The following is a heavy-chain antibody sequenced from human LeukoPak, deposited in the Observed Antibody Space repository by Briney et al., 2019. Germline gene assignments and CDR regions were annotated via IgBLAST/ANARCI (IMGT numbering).Heavy chain of an antibody. CDR2: ISSSGSTI. D-gene: IGHD7-27*01. CDR3: ARLGSSSFYYYYMDV. CDR1: GFTFSDYY. J-gene: IGHJ6*03. Sequence: PGGPLRLSCAASGFTFSDYYMSWIRQAPGKGLEWVSYISSSGSTIYYADSVKGRFTISRDNAKNSLYLQMNSLRAEDTAVYYCARLGSSSFYYYYMDVWGKGTTVTVSS. V-gene: IGHV3-11*01.